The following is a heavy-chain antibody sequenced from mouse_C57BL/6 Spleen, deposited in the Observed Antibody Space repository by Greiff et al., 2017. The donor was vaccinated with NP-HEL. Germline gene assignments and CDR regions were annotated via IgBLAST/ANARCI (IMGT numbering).Heavy chain of an antibody. V-gene: IGHV5-4*01. CDR2: ISDGGSYT. J-gene: IGHJ2*01. CDR1: GFTFGSYA. CDR3: ARANDGYTYFDY. D-gene: IGHD2-3*01. Sequence: DVQLVESGGGLVKPGGSLKLSCAASGFTFGSYAMSWVRQTPEKRLEWVATISDGGSYTYYPDNVKGRFTISRDNAKNNLYLQMSHLKSEDTAMYYCARANDGYTYFDYWGQGTTLTVSS.